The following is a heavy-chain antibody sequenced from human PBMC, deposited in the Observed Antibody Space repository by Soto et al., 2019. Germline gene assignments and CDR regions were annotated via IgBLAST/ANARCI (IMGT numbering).Heavy chain of an antibody. J-gene: IGHJ4*02. V-gene: IGHV3-9*01. Sequence: PGGSLRLSCAASGFTFDDYAMHWVRQAPGKGLEWVSGISWNSGSIGYADSVKGRFTISRDNSKNTLYLQMNSLRAEDTAVYYCAKDYNGYIEPYFDYWGQGTLVTVSS. CDR2: ISWNSGSI. CDR1: GFTFDDYA. CDR3: AKDYNGYIEPYFDY. D-gene: IGHD5-12*01.